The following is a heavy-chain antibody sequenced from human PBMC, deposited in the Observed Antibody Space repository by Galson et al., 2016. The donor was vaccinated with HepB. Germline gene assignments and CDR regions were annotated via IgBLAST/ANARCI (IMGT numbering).Heavy chain of an antibody. J-gene: IGHJ3*02. V-gene: IGHV3-30*03. Sequence: SLRLSCAASGFTFISHGMHWVRQAPGKGLEWLAVISHDGGNTYYADSVRGRFTISRDSSRNTVYLQMNSLRAEDTAVYYCAIRGGSIDAFEIWGQGTMVIVSS. CDR2: ISHDGGNT. CDR3: AIRGGSIDAFEI. CDR1: GFTFISHG. D-gene: IGHD3-10*01.